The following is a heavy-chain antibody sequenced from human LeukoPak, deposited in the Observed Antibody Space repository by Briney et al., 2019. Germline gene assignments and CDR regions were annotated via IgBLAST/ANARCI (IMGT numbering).Heavy chain of an antibody. CDR2: IIPILGIA. CDR1: GGTFSSYA. CDR3: AREIPPRYYYGMDV. D-gene: IGHD2-2*02. J-gene: IGHJ6*02. V-gene: IGHV1-69*04. Sequence: SVKVSCKASGGTFSSYAISWVRQAPGQGLEWMGRIIPILGIANYAQKFQGRVTITADKSTSTAYMELSSLRSEDTAVYYCAREIPPRYYYGMDVWGQGTTVTVSS.